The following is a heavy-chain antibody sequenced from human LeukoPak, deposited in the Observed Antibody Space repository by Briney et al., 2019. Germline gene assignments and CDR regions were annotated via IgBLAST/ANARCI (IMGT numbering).Heavy chain of an antibody. D-gene: IGHD1-26*01. J-gene: IGHJ5*02. CDR3: ASMGATWQFTS. Sequence: GGSLRLSCAASGFTFSNYAMSWVRQAPGKGLEWVSASGSGGNTYYADSVKGRFTISRDNSKNTLYLQMNSLRAEDTAVYYCASMGATWQFTSWGQGTLVTV. V-gene: IGHV3-23*01. CDR1: GFTFSNYA. CDR2: SGSGGNT.